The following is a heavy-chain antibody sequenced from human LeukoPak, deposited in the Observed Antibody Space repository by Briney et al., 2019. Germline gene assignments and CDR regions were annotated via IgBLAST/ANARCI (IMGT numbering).Heavy chain of an antibody. J-gene: IGHJ5*02. D-gene: IGHD3-10*02. CDR2: INHSGST. Sequence: PSETLSLTCAVYGGSFSGYYWSWIRQPPGKGLEWIGEINHSGSTNYNPSLKSRVTISVDTSKNQFSLKLSSVTAADTAVYYRASPPNYCGRGEPPGGQEPRVPVPS. CDR3: ASPPNYCGRGEPP. V-gene: IGHV4-34*01. CDR1: GGSFSGYY.